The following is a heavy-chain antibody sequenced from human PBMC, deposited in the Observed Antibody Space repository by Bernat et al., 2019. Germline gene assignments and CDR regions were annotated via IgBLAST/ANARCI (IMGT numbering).Heavy chain of an antibody. CDR1: GFTFSSYA. CDR3: ARDRRGTDSGGMDV. CDR2: ISYDGINK. D-gene: IGHD3-16*01. Sequence: QVQLVESGGGVVQPGRSLRLSCAASGFTFSSYAIHWVRQAPGKGLEWVAAISYDGINKYYAAPVKGRFTISRDNSKNTLYLQMISLRAEDTAVYYCARDRRGTDSGGMDVWGQGTTVTVSS. J-gene: IGHJ6*02. V-gene: IGHV3-30*04.